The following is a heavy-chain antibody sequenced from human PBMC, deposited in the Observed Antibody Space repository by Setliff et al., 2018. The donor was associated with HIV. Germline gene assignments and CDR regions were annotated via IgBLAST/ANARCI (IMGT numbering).Heavy chain of an antibody. CDR2: MYYSGTT. V-gene: IGHV4-39*07. J-gene: IGHJ3*02. Sequence: PSETLSLTCSVSGGSISSGSYYWGWIRQPPGKGLEWIGSMYYSGTTYDNPSLQSRVSISVDTSKNQFSLKLTSMTAADTAVYHCARDSQIDAFDIWGQGTMVTVSS. CDR3: ARDSQIDAFDI. CDR1: GGSISSGSYY.